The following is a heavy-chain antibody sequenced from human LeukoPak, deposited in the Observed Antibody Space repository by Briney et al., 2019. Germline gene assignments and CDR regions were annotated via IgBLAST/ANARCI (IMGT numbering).Heavy chain of an antibody. D-gene: IGHD6-19*01. CDR1: GGSISSSNW. CDR2: IYHSGST. V-gene: IGHV4-4*02. CDR3: ARVRVKAVAGKGDYYYYMDV. Sequence: PSETLSLTCAVSGGSISSSNWWSWVRQPPGKGLEWIGEIYHSGSTNYNPSLKSRVTISVDKSKNQFSLKLSSVTAADTAVYYCARVRVKAVAGKGDYYYYMDVWGKGTTVTVSS. J-gene: IGHJ6*03.